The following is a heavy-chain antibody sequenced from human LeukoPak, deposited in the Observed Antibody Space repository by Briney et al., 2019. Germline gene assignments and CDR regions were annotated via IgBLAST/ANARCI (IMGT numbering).Heavy chain of an antibody. CDR2: IYYSGNT. CDR1: GGSISSSSYY. V-gene: IGHV4-39*01. J-gene: IGHJ4*02. D-gene: IGHD3-22*01. CDR3: ARHLYYYDSSGYYDSDY. Sequence: SETLSLTCTVSGGSISSSSYYWGWIRQPPGKGLDWIGSIYYSGNTYYNPSLKSRVTISVDTSKNQFSLKLSSVTAADTAVYYCARHLYYYDSSGYYDSDYWGQGTLVTVSS.